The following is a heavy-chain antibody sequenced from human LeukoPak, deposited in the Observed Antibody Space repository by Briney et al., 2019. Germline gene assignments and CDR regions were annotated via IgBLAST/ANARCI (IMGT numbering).Heavy chain of an antibody. CDR3: ARERVGWGLGS. CDR2: ISSGNTYI. Sequence: GGSLRLSCTTSGFNFSLYSMYWVRQAPGAGLEWVSAISSGNTYIYYADSLKGRFTISRDNAKKSLYLQMSSLRVEDSAVYYCARERVGWGLGSWGQGTLVTVSS. CDR1: GFNFSLYS. J-gene: IGHJ4*02. V-gene: IGHV3-21*01. D-gene: IGHD3-16*01.